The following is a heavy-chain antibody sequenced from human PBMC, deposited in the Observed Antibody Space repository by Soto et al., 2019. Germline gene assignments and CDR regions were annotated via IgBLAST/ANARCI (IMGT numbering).Heavy chain of an antibody. CDR1: GGSISSGGSY. CDR3: ARAESSITIFGVVKRDNWFDP. D-gene: IGHD3-3*01. CDR2: IGDTETT. J-gene: IGHJ5*02. Sequence: PAETLSPTFTVSGGSISSGGSYWSAVLQHRGKGLWGIGEIGDTETTDYNPCLKSRVTISVDTSKNQFSRTLSSVTAADTAVYYCARAESSITIFGVVKRDNWFDPWGQATLVTVSS. V-gene: IGHV4-31*03.